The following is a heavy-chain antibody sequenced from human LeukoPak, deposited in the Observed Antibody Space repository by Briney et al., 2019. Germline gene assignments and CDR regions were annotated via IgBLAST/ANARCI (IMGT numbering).Heavy chain of an antibody. V-gene: IGHV4-39*07. CDR2: IYYSGST. D-gene: IGHD6-13*01. CDR3: ASLPQYSSSWYGHYYGMDV. J-gene: IGHJ6*02. Sequence: SETLSLTCTVSGGSISSSSYYWGWIRQPPGKGLEWIGSIYYSGSTHYNPSLKSRVTISVDTSKNQFSLKLSSVTAADTAVYYCASLPQYSSSWYGHYYGMDVWGQGTTVTVSS. CDR1: GGSISSSSYY.